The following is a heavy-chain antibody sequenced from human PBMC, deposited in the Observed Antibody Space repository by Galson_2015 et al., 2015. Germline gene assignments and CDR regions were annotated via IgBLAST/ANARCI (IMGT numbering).Heavy chain of an antibody. V-gene: IGHV3-11*06. CDR2: IRGSSSHI. CDR1: GFTFIDYY. Sequence: SLRHSCAASGFTFIDYYMSWIRQAPGEGLEWIANIRGSSSHIYYADSVKGRFTISRDNAKNSLYLQMSSLGAGDTAVYYCARGGWLFDFWGQGTLVSVSS. J-gene: IGHJ4*02. CDR3: ARGGWLFDF. D-gene: IGHD3-22*01.